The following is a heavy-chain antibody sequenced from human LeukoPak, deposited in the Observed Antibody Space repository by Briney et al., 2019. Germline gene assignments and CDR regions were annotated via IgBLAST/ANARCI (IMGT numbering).Heavy chain of an antibody. J-gene: IGHJ4*02. V-gene: IGHV1-69*13. Sequence: SVKVSCKASGGTFSSYAISWVRQAPGQGLEWMGGIIPIFGTANYAQKFQGRVTITADESTITAYMELSSLRSEDTAVYYCASSLIVVVPAARGLGDWGQGTLVTVSS. CDR1: GGTFSSYA. CDR2: IIPIFGTA. CDR3: ASSLIVVVPAARGLGD. D-gene: IGHD2-2*01.